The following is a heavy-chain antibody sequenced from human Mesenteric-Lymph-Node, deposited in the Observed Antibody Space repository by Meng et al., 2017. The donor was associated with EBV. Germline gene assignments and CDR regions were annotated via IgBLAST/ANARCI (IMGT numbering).Heavy chain of an antibody. Sequence: TLSLSCACYGNSTSSVTYWWSRVRQSPGKGLECIGEIYHSGSTNYNPSLKSRVTMSVDKSKNQFSLTLSSVTAADTAVYYCARALFSSTWYKSFYFDSWGQGTLVTVSS. CDR3: ARALFSSTWYKSFYFDS. CDR1: GNSTSSVTYW. J-gene: IGHJ4*02. D-gene: IGHD6-13*01. CDR2: IYHSGST. V-gene: IGHV4-4*02.